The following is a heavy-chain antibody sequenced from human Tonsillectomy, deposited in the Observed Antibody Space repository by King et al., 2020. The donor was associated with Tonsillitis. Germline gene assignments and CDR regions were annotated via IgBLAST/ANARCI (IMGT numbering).Heavy chain of an antibody. D-gene: IGHD1-1*01. CDR2: ISFVGITS. V-gene: IGHV3-30*03. J-gene: IGHJ4*02. Sequence: QVQLVESGGGVVQPGRSLRLSCKTSGFNFSTYGMNWFGKPPGKGPGWVSAISFVGITSNYADSVKGRFTISKDEPKKKLYLQMNFVRLEDTAVYYCARGGRDWYDGWDSWGQGALVSVSS. CDR3: ARGGRDWYDGWDS. CDR1: GFNFSTYG.